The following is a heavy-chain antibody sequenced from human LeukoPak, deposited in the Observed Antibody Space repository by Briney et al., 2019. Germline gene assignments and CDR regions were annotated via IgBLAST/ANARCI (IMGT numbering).Heavy chain of an antibody. V-gene: IGHV7-4-1*02. Sequence: ASVKVSCKASGYTFTSYAMNWVRQAPGQGLEWMGWINTNTGNPTCAQGFTGRFVFSLDTSVSTAYLQISSLKAEDTAVYYCARLGAFYEERLNFDYWGQGTLVTVSS. J-gene: IGHJ4*02. CDR1: GYTFTSYA. CDR2: INTNTGNP. D-gene: IGHD1-26*01. CDR3: ARLGAFYEERLNFDY.